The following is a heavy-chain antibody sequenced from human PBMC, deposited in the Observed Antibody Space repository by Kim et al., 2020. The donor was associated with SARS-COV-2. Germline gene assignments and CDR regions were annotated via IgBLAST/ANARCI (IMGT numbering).Heavy chain of an antibody. D-gene: IGHD1-26*01. CDR3: ASFYSGSY. CDR2: SGST. Sequence: SGSTYYNPALKSRVTISVDTSKNQFSLKLSSVTAADTAVYYCASFYSGSYWGQGTLVTVSS. J-gene: IGHJ4*02. V-gene: IGHV4-31*02.